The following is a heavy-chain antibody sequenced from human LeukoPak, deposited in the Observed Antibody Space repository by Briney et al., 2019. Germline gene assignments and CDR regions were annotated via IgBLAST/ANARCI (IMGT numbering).Heavy chain of an antibody. CDR2: IYYSGST. V-gene: IGHV4-39*01. J-gene: IGHJ4*02. D-gene: IGHD6-13*01. Sequence: PSETLSLTCTVSRGSISSSSHYWGRIRQPPGKGLEWIGSIYYSGSTYYNPSLKSRVTISVDTSKNQFSLKLSSVTAADTAVYYCARHGPKEKHQLVPNYFDYWGQGTLITVSS. CDR1: RGSISSSSHY. CDR3: ARHGPKEKHQLVPNYFDY.